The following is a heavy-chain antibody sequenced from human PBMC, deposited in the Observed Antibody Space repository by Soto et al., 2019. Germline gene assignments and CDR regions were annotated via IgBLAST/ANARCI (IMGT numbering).Heavy chain of an antibody. CDR2: IIPIFGTP. D-gene: IGHD2-2*01. CDR3: ARERSVGYCITTTCPKPFYYYALDV. V-gene: IGHV1-69*13. Sequence: ASVEVSCKASGGTFTNYAFSWVRQAPGQGLEWMGGIIPIFGTPDYAQKFQVRVTITADEXKITASMELSSLRSDDTAVYYCARERSVGYCITTTCPKPFYYYALDVWAQGTTVPVSS. CDR1: GGTFTNYA. J-gene: IGHJ6*02.